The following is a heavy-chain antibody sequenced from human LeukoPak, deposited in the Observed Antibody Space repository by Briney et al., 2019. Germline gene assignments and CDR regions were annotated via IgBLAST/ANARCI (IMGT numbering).Heavy chain of an antibody. Sequence: ASVKVSCKASGYTFTGHYMHWVRQAPGQGLEWMGWINPNSGGTNYAQKFQGWVTMTRDTSISTAYMELSRLRSDDTAVYYCARDLWTAAAGTSWFDPWGQGTLVTVSS. V-gene: IGHV1-2*04. CDR1: GYTFTGHY. CDR3: ARDLWTAAAGTSWFDP. CDR2: INPNSGGT. J-gene: IGHJ5*02. D-gene: IGHD6-13*01.